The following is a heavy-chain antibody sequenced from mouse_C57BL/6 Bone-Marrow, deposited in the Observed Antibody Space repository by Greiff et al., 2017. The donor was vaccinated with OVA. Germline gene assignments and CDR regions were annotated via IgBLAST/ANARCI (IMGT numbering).Heavy chain of an antibody. CDR3: ARGAAQVFFAY. D-gene: IGHD3-2*02. CDR2: IDPSDSYT. Sequence: QVQLQQPGAELVMPGASVKLSCKASGYTFTSYWMHWVKQRPGQGLEWIGEIDPSDSYTNYNQKFKGKSTLTVDKSSSTAYMQLSSLTSEDSAVYSSARGAAQVFFAYWGQGTLVTVSA. V-gene: IGHV1-69*01. CDR1: GYTFTSYW. J-gene: IGHJ3*01.